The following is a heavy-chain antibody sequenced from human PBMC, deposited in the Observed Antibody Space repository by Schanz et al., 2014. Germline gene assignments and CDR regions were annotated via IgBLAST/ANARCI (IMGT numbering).Heavy chain of an antibody. CDR3: AASSGWHPSTDY. D-gene: IGHD6-19*01. J-gene: IGHJ4*02. CDR1: GFGFSSYS. CDR2: ISGSSRTI. Sequence: EVQLVESGGGLIQPGGSLRLSCAASGFGFSSYSMNWVRQAPGKGLEWVSYISGSSRTIYYADSMKGRFTISRDNSKNSLYLQMNSLRAEDTAVYYCAASSGWHPSTDYWGQGTLVTVSS. V-gene: IGHV3-48*04.